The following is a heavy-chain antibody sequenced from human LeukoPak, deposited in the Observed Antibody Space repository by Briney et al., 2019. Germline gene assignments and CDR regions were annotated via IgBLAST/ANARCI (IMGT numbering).Heavy chain of an antibody. Sequence: GGSLRLSCAASGFTFSSYWMHWVRQAPGKGLVWVSRINSDGSRTTHADSVKGQFTISRDNAKNTLHLQMNGLRVEDTAVYYCARDDCSSSSWLTYWGQGTLVTVSS. J-gene: IGHJ4*02. CDR1: GFTFSSYW. CDR3: ARDDCSSSSWLTY. CDR2: INSDGSRT. V-gene: IGHV3-74*01. D-gene: IGHD2-2*01.